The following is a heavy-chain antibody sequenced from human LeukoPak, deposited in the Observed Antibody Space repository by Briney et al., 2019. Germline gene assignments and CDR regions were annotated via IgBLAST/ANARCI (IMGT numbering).Heavy chain of an antibody. Sequence: SETLSLTCTVSGGSISSSSYYWSWIRQPPGKGLEWIGEINHSGSTNYNPSLKSRVTISVDTSKNQFSLKLSSVTAADTAVYYCARGYGGWRTYYFDYWGQGTLVTVSS. CDR1: GGSISSSSYY. J-gene: IGHJ4*02. CDR3: ARGYGGWRTYYFDY. V-gene: IGHV4-39*07. D-gene: IGHD4-23*01. CDR2: INHSGST.